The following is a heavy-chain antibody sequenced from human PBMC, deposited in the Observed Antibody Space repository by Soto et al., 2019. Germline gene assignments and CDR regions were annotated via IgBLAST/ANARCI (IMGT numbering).Heavy chain of an antibody. J-gene: IGHJ4*02. Sequence: QVQLVQSGAEVKKPGASVKVSCKASGYTFTTYYMHWVRQAPGQGLEWMGIINPGDDTTYYAQKFKGRVPMPRDTSTSTVYMELSSLSSEDTAVYYCARSYVRSRPRDYWGQVTRVTVSS. CDR2: INPGDDTT. CDR1: GYTFTTYY. V-gene: IGHV1-46*01. CDR3: ARSYVRSRPRDY. D-gene: IGHD3-10*02.